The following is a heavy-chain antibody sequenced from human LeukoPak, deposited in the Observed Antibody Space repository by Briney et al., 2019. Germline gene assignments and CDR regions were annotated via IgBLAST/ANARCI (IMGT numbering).Heavy chain of an antibody. Sequence: ASVKVSCKASGYTFTGYYMHWVRQAPGQGLEWMGWINPNSGGTNYAQKFQDRVTMTRDTSISTAYMELSRLRSDDTAVYYCARVIEDYYDSSGYYNYFDYWGQGTLVTVSS. J-gene: IGHJ4*02. CDR1: GYTFTGYY. CDR3: ARVIEDYYDSSGYYNYFDY. V-gene: IGHV1-2*02. D-gene: IGHD3-22*01. CDR2: INPNSGGT.